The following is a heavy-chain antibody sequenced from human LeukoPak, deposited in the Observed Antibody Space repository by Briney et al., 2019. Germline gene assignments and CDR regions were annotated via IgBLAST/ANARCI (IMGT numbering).Heavy chain of an antibody. CDR2: VNHSGST. D-gene: IGHD3-3*01. Sequence: SETLSLTCTVSGGSISSHYWSWIRQPPGKGLEWIGEVNHSGSTNYNPSLKSRVTISVDTSKNQFSLKLSSVTAADTAVYYCARGTITIFGVPRGAFDIWGQGTMVTVSS. J-gene: IGHJ3*02. CDR3: ARGTITIFGVPRGAFDI. CDR1: GGSISSHY. V-gene: IGHV4-34*01.